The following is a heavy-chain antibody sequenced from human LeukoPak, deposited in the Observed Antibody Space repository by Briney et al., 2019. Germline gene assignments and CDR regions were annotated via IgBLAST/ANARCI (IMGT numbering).Heavy chain of an antibody. Sequence: SVKVSCKASGGTFSTYAIGWVRQAPGQGLEWMGRIIPIFGTANYAQKFQGRVTITADESTSTAYMELSSLRSEDTAVYYCAGGVTTSYFDYWGQGTLVTVSS. CDR3: AGGVTTSYFDY. CDR1: GGTFSTYA. J-gene: IGHJ4*02. V-gene: IGHV1-69*13. CDR2: IIPIFGTA. D-gene: IGHD4-17*01.